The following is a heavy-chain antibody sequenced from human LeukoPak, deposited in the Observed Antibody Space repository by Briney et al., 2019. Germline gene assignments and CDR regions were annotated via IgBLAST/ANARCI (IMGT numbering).Heavy chain of an antibody. D-gene: IGHD3-10*01. Sequence: PGGSLKPSCAASGFTFSNAWMSWVRQAPGKGLEWVCRIKSKTDGGTTDYAAPVKGRFTISRDDSKNTLYLQMNSLKTEDTAVYYCTTDLPLRGSGSYYNPFDYWGQGTLVTVSS. CDR2: IKSKTDGGTT. CDR1: GFTFSNAW. V-gene: IGHV3-15*01. J-gene: IGHJ4*02. CDR3: TTDLPLRGSGSYYNPFDY.